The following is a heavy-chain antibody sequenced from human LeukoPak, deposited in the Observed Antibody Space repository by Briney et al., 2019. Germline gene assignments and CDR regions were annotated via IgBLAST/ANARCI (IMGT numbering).Heavy chain of an antibody. D-gene: IGHD1-7*01. CDR2: IEPSDSYS. CDR3: ATGSWNYVE. CDR1: GYSFTNYW. V-gene: IGHV5-10-1*01. Sequence: GESLRISFQGPGYSFTNYWISWVRQLPGKGLEWMGRIEPSDSYSNYGPSFQGHVIISADKPKSPAFLQWSSLKASDTDMYYCATGSWNYVEWGQGTLVTVSS. J-gene: IGHJ4*02.